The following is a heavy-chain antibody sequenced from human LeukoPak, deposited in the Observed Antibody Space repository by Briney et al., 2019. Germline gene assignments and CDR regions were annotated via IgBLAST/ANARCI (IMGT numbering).Heavy chain of an antibody. V-gene: IGHV4-59*01. CDR3: ASSRPYSSSWYGY. CDR1: GGSISSYY. CDR2: IYCSGST. D-gene: IGHD6-13*01. J-gene: IGHJ4*02. Sequence: SETLSLTCTVSGGSISSYYWSWIRQPPGKGLEWIGYIYCSGSTNYNPSLKSRVTISVDTSKNQFSLKLSSVTAADTAVYYCASSRPYSSSWYGYWGQGTLVTVSS.